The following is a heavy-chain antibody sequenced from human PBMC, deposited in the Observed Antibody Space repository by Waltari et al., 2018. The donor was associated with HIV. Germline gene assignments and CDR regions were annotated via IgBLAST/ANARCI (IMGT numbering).Heavy chain of an antibody. CDR2: ISRSGPT. CDR1: GSSISSGSY. Sequence: QVQLKESGPGVVRPSESLSLPCTVSGSSISSGSYWGWIRQSPGKGLEWFGSISRSGPTYYNPSLKSRVTISVNMSKNQFSLKLTSMTAADTALYYCARDQDYYDSSGYTCYAFDMWGPGTMVTVSS. D-gene: IGHD3-22*01. V-gene: IGHV4-38-2*02. J-gene: IGHJ3*02. CDR3: ARDQDYYDSSGYTCYAFDM.